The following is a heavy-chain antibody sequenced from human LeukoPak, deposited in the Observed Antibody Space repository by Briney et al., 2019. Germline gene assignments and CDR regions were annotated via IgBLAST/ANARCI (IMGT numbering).Heavy chain of an antibody. CDR2: IHHTGST. J-gene: IGHJ4*02. CDR1: GGSFSVYY. CDR3: ARRAAAVGARLRGGRTQYYFDY. Sequence: SETLSLTCAVYGGSFSVYYWTWIRQPPGKGLEWIGEIHHTGSTNYNPSFKSRVTISVDTSKKQFSLNLSSLTAADTAVYYCARRAAAVGARLRGGRTQYYFDYWGQGTLVTVSS. V-gene: IGHV4-34*01. D-gene: IGHD6-13*01.